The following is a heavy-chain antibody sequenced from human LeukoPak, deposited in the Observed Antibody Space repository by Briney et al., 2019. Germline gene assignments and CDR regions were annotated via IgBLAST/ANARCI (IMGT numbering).Heavy chain of an antibody. CDR1: GGSISSYY. CDR2: IYYSGST. D-gene: IGHD5-12*01. CDR3: ASTRGYSGYVRLYYGMDV. J-gene: IGHJ6*02. Sequence: SETLSLTCTVSGGSISSYYWSWIRQPPGKGLEWIGYIYYSGSTNYNPSLKSRVTISVDTSKNQFSLKLSSVTAADTAVYYCASTRGYSGYVRLYYGMDVWGQGTTVTVSS. V-gene: IGHV4-59*01.